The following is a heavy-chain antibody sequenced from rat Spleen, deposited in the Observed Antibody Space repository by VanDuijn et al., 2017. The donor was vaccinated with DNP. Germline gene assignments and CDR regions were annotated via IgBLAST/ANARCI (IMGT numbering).Heavy chain of an antibody. CDR2: IHTGSGGT. Sequence: QVQLQQSGAELAKPGSSVRLSCKASGYTFTTYYITWIKRTTGQGLDYIGYIHTGSGGTNYNEKFKGKATLSVDKSSSTAFMQLSSLTPDDSAVYYCATLAPGLDYWGQGVMVTVSS. D-gene: IGHD1-4*01. CDR1: GYTFTTYY. J-gene: IGHJ2*01. V-gene: IGHV1-43*01. CDR3: ATLAPGLDY.